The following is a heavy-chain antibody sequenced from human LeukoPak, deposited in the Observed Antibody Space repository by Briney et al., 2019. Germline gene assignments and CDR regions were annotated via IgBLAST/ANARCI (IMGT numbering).Heavy chain of an antibody. CDR2: IWYDGSNK. J-gene: IGHJ4*02. V-gene: IGHV3-33*06. D-gene: IGHD3-22*01. CDR1: GFTFSSYG. Sequence: GGSLRLSCAASGFTFSSYGMHWVRQAPGKGLEWVAVIWYDGSNKYYADSVKGRITISRDNSKNTLYLQMNSLRAEDTAVYYCAKDAYDSSGTCLDYWGQGTLVTVSS. CDR3: AKDAYDSSGTCLDY.